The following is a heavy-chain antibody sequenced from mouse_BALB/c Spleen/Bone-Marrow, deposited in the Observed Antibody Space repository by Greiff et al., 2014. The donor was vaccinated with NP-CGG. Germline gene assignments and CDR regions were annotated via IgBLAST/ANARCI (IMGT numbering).Heavy chain of an antibody. CDR2: IYPGTGSN. CDR3: ARTSNPAMDY. CDR1: GYIFTSYW. V-gene: IGHV1S132*01. Sequence: VQLQQSGAELVRPGASAKLSCKTSGYIFTSYWIHWIKQRSGQGLEWIARIYPGTGSNYYNEKFKGKATLTADKSSSTAYMQLSSLKSEDSAVYFCARTSNPAMDYWGQGTSVTVSS. J-gene: IGHJ4*01. D-gene: IGHD2-5*01.